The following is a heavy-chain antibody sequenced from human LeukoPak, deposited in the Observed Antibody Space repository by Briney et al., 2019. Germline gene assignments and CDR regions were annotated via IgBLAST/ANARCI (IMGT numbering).Heavy chain of an antibody. Sequence: SETLSLTCAVYGGSFSGYYWSWIRQPPGKGLEWIGEINYSGSTNYNPSLKSRVTISVDTSKNQFSLKLSSVTAADTAVYYCARGDFRDIVVVPAAPKGHFDYWGQGTLVTVSS. J-gene: IGHJ4*02. CDR3: ARGDFRDIVVVPAAPKGHFDY. CDR2: INYSGST. D-gene: IGHD2-2*01. V-gene: IGHV4-34*01. CDR1: GGSFSGYY.